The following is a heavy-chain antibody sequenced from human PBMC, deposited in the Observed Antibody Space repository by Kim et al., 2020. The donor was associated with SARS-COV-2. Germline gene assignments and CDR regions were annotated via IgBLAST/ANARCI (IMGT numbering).Heavy chain of an antibody. CDR3: AKEGDGSSSSAVDY. CDR2: ISGDGGST. D-gene: IGHD6-6*01. J-gene: IGHJ4*02. CDR1: GFTFDDYA. Sequence: GGSLRLSCAASGFTFDDYAMHWVRQAPGKGLEWVSLISGDGGSTYYADSVKGRFTISRDNSKNSLYLQMNSLRTEDTALYYCAKEGDGSSSSAVDYWGQGTLVTVSS. V-gene: IGHV3-43*02.